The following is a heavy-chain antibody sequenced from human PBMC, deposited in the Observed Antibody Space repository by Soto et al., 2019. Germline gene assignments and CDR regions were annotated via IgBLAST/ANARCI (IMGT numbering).Heavy chain of an antibody. V-gene: IGHV3-21*01. J-gene: IGHJ6*03. CDR1: GFTFSSYS. CDR2: ISSSSSYI. D-gene: IGHD6-13*01. CDR3: ARATGYRDSYYMDV. Sequence: GGSLRLSCAASGFTFSSYSMNWVRQAPGKGLEWVSSISSSSSYIYYADSVKGRFTISRDNAKNSLYLQMNSLRAEDTAVYYCARATGYRDSYYMDVWGKGTTVTVSS.